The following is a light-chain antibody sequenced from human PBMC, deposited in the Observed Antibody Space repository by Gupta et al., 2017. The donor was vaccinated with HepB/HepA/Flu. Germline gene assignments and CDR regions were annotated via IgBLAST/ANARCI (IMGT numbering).Light chain of an antibody. CDR3: VQGTLWPLS. CDR1: QNLLFSDGNTF. J-gene: IGKJ4*01. Sequence: DAVLIQSPPSLLATSVQSAAISCRSSQNLLFSDGNTFLHWSQQRPGQSPRRLIYRVSNRDSGVPDRFGGGESGTDFTLKFGRVEAKVIGVNYCVQGTLWPLSFGGGTKVEIK. V-gene: IGKV2-30*01. CDR2: RVS.